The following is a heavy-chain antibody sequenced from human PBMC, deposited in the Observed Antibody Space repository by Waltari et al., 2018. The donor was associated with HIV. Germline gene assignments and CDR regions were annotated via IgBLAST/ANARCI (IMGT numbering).Heavy chain of an antibody. CDR2: ISSSSSTI. D-gene: IGHD6-19*01. Sequence: EVQLVESGGGLVQPGGSLRLSCAASGFPFSSYRMNWVRQPPGKGLEWVSYISSSSSTIYYADSVKGLFTISRDNAKNSLYLQMNRLRAEDTAVYYCARGNSSGRWAFDIWGRGTMVTVSS. CDR1: GFPFSSYR. CDR3: ARGNSSGRWAFDI. J-gene: IGHJ3*02. V-gene: IGHV3-48*04.